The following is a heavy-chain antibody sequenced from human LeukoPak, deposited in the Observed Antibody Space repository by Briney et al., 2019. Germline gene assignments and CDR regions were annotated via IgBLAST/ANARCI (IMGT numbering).Heavy chain of an antibody. CDR1: GDGVASNSAA. V-gene: IGHV6-1*01. J-gene: IGHJ4*02. Sequence: SQTLSLTCAISGDGVASNSAAWNWIRQSPSRGLEWLGRTYYRSRWHNDYAVSVKSRIIINPDTSKNQFSLQLNSVTPEDTAVYYCVRDTMVGGEFDYWGQGTLVDVSS. D-gene: IGHD3-10*01. CDR2: TYYRSRWHN. CDR3: VRDTMVGGEFDY.